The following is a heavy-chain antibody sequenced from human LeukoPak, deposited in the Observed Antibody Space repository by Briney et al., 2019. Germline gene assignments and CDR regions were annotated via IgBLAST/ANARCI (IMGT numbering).Heavy chain of an antibody. CDR1: GYDFNKYA. CDR2: INTRMGNP. J-gene: IGHJ4*02. Sequence: GASVKVSCKASGYDFNKYAMNWVRQTPGQGPEWMGWINTRMGNPAYAQGFTGRFVFSLDTSVSTAYLEINNLRAEDSAMYYCARVVDTYGYKVWDLWGQGTLVTVSS. CDR3: ARVVDTYGYKVWDL. V-gene: IGHV7-4-1*02. D-gene: IGHD5-18*01.